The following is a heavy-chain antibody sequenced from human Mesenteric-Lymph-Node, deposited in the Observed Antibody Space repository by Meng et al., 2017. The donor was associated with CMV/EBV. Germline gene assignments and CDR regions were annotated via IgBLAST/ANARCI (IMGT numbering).Heavy chain of an antibody. V-gene: IGHV1-8*01. J-gene: IGHJ5*02. CDR3: ARGGGLRFFDSPNNWFDP. CDR2: MNPKNGNI. D-gene: IGHD3-9*01. Sequence: FPSYDINWVRQAAGQGPEWMGWMNPKNGNIGYAPKFQGRLTMTSDASIRTAYMELSSLRSEDTAVYYCARGGGLRFFDSPNNWFDPWGQGTLVTVSS. CDR1: FPSYD.